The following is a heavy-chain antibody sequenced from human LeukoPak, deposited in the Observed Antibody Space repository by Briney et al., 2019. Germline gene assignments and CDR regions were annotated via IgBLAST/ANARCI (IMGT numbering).Heavy chain of an antibody. Sequence: SETLSLTCAVSGYSISSGYYWGWIRQPPGKGLEWIGSIYHSGSTYYNPSLKSRVTISVDTSKNQFSLKLSSVTAADTAVYYCARHESPGGATIHWGQGTLVTVSS. J-gene: IGHJ4*02. D-gene: IGHD1-26*01. CDR2: IYHSGST. V-gene: IGHV4-38-2*01. CDR3: ARHESPGGATIH. CDR1: GYSISSGYY.